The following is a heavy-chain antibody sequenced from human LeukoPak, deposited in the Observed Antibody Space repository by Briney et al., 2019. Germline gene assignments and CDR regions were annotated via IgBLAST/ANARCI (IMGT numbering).Heavy chain of an antibody. CDR2: INPNSGGT. CDR1: GYTFTGYY. CDR3: ARDYCSGGSCYLGAFDI. Sequence: ASVKVSCKASGYTFTGYYMHWVRQAPGQGLEWMGWINPNSGGTNYAQKFQGRVTMTRDTSIGTAYVELRRLRCDDTAVYYCARDYCSGGSCYLGAFDIWGRGTMVTVSS. J-gene: IGHJ3*02. D-gene: IGHD2-15*01. V-gene: IGHV1-2*02.